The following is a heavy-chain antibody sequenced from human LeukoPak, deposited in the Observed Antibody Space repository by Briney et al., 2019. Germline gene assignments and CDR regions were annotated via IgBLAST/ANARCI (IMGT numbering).Heavy chain of an antibody. CDR1: GGTFSSYA. Sequence: SVKVSCKASGGTFSSYAVSWVRQAPGQGLEWMGGIIPIFGTANYAQKFQGRVTITADESTSTAYMELSSLRSEDTAVYYCARVPDYYDSSGQDYWGQGTLVTVSS. V-gene: IGHV1-69*13. J-gene: IGHJ4*02. CDR3: ARVPDYYDSSGQDY. D-gene: IGHD3-22*01. CDR2: IIPIFGTA.